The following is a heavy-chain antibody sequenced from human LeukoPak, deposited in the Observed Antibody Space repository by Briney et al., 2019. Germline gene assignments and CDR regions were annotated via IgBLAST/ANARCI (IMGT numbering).Heavy chain of an antibody. Sequence: SVKVSCKASGGTFSSYVISWVRQAPGQGLEWMGRIIPAFRTTVFAQRFQGRVTMTTDESTSAAYLDLSGLTFDDTAVYYCARSGSKSWGYFESWGQGTLVTVSS. CDR3: ARSGSKSWGYFES. CDR2: IIPAFRTT. CDR1: GGTFSSYV. D-gene: IGHD1-26*01. J-gene: IGHJ4*02. V-gene: IGHV1-69*05.